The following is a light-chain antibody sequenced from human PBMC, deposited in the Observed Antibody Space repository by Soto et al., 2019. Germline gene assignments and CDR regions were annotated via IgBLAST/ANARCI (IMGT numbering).Light chain of an antibody. Sequence: QPVLTQPPSASGTPGQRVTISCSGSSSNIGSNYVYWYQQLPGTAPKLLIYSNNQRPSGVPDRFSGSKSGTSASLAISGLRSEDEADYYCAAWDDSLSVWVFGGGTKLTVL. CDR3: AAWDDSLSVWV. V-gene: IGLV1-47*02. CDR1: SSNIGSNY. CDR2: SNN. J-gene: IGLJ3*02.